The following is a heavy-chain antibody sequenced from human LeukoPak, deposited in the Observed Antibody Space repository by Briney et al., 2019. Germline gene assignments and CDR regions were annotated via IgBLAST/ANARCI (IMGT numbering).Heavy chain of an antibody. J-gene: IGHJ4*02. CDR3: TTDASPYCTDGMCYTGGNFDS. CDR1: GFTFSNTW. Sequence: PGGSLRLSCAASGFTFSNTWMSWVRQAPGKGLEWVGRIKSRTDGGIMDCAAPVKGRFTISRDDSKNTLYLQMSSLKTEDTAVYYCTTDASPYCTDGMCYTGGNFDSWGQGTLVTVSS. V-gene: IGHV3-15*01. D-gene: IGHD2-8*01. CDR2: IKSRTDGGIM.